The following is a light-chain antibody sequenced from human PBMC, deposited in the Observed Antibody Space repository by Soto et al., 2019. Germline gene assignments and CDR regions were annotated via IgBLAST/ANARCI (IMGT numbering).Light chain of an antibody. Sequence: QSVLTQPPSVSGAPGQRLTISSTGNSSNIGAGYDVHWYQQLPGTAPKLLIYGNSNRPSGVPDRFSGSKSGTSASLAITGLQAEDEADYYCQSYDSSLRGVFGTGTKVT. V-gene: IGLV1-40*01. CDR3: QSYDSSLRGV. J-gene: IGLJ1*01. CDR1: SSNIGAGYD. CDR2: GNS.